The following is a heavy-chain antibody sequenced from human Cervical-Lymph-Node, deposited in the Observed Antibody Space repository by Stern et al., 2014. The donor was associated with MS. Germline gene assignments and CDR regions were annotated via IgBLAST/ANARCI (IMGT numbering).Heavy chain of an antibody. J-gene: IGHJ6*02. D-gene: IGHD6-6*01. CDR1: GFTFSSYG. V-gene: IGHV3-30*18. CDR2: ISYDGSNK. Sequence: VQLVESGGGVVQPGRSLRLSCAASGFTFSSYGMHWVRQAPGQGLEWVAIISYDGSNKYYADSVKGRFTISSDNSKNTLYLQMNSLRAEDTAVYYCAKGYSSASALYYYYGMDVWGQGTTVTVSS. CDR3: AKGYSSASALYYYYGMDV.